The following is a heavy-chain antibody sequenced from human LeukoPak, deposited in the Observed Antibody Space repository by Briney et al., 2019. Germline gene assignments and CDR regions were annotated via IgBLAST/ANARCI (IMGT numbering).Heavy chain of an antibody. CDR3: ARAGFGESELAAEY. D-gene: IGHD3-10*01. CDR2: INPNSGGT. J-gene: IGHJ4*02. V-gene: IGHV1-2*02. CDR1: GYTFTGYY. Sequence: ASVKVSCKASGYTFTGYYMHWVRQAPGQGLERMGWINPNSGGTNYAQKFQGRVTMTRDTSTSTVYMELSRLRSEDTAVYYCARAGFGESELAAEYWGQGTLVTVSS.